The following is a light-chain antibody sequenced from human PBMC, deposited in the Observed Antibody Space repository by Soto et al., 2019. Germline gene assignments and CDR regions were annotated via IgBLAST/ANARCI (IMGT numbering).Light chain of an antibody. V-gene: IGKV3-20*01. CDR3: QQYTNAPRT. Sequence: EIVLTQSPGTLSLSPGETATLSCRASQSINNYFLAWHQQRPGQAPRLLIFRASQRASGIPDRFRGSGSGTDFTLTITRLEPEDFDVYYCQQYTNAPRTFGQGTKVEIK. CDR2: RAS. CDR1: QSINNYF. J-gene: IGKJ1*01.